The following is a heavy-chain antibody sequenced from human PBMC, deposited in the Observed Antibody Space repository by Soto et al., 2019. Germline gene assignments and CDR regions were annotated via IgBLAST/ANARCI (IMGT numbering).Heavy chain of an antibody. V-gene: IGHV1-18*01. CDR1: GYTFTSYH. J-gene: IGHJ4*02. CDR2: ISAYNTNT. D-gene: IGHD3-10*01. Sequence: QVQLVQSGAEVKKPGASVKVSCKTSGYTFTSYHISWVRQAPGQGLEWMGWISAYNTNTXYAQKFQGRVTMTTDTXXXXXXXXXXXLXXXXXXXYYCARDTPPTDYWGQGTLVTVSS. CDR3: ARDTPPTDY.